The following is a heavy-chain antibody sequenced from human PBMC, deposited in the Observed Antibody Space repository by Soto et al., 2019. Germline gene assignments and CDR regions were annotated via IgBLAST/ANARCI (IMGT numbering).Heavy chain of an antibody. CDR1: GFTFSSYG. J-gene: IGHJ6*02. CDR3: ARVPYCGGDCYYYYYYGMDV. CDR2: IWYDGSNK. V-gene: IGHV3-33*01. D-gene: IGHD2-21*02. Sequence: VGSLRLSCAASGFTFSSYGMHWVRQAPGKGLEWVAVIWYDGSNKYYADSVKGRFTISRDNSKNTLYLQMNSLRAEDTAVYYCARVPYCGGDCYYYYYYGMDVWGQGTTVTVSS.